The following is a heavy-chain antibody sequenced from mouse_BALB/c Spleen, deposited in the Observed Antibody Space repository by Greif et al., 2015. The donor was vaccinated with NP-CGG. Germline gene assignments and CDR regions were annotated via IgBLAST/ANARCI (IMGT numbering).Heavy chain of an antibody. CDR3: ARPVMITTGGYAMDY. V-gene: IGHV1S34*01. CDR2: ISCYNGAT. Sequence: LVKTGASVKISCKASGYSFTGYYMHWVKQSHGKSLEWIGYISCYNGATSYNQKFKGKATFTVDTSSSTAYMQFNSLTSEDSAVYYCARPVMITTGGYAMDYWGQGTSVTVSS. J-gene: IGHJ4*01. D-gene: IGHD2-4*01. CDR1: GYSFTGYY.